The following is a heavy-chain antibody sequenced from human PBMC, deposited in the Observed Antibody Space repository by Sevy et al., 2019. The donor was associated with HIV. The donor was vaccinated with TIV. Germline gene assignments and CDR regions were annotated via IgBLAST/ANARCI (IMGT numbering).Heavy chain of an antibody. CDR1: GYTFTRYW. CDR3: ARLICTNGICYLDY. D-gene: IGHD2-8*01. Sequence: GEALKISCKGSGYTFTRYWIGWVSQMPEKGLEWMGIIYPDDSETRYSPSFQGQVTISADKSISTAYMQWSSLRASDTAMYYCARLICTNGICYLDYWGQGTLVTVSS. J-gene: IGHJ4*02. V-gene: IGHV5-51*01. CDR2: IYPDDSET.